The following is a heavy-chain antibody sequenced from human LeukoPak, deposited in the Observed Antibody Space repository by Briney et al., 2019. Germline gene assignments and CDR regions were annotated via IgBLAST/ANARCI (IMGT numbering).Heavy chain of an antibody. CDR2: IRSKANSYAT. V-gene: IGHV3-73*01. CDR3: TRPARPFDY. D-gene: IGHD6-6*01. J-gene: IGHJ4*02. CDR1: GFTFSGSA. Sequence: GGSLRLSCAASGFTFSGSAMHWVRQASGEGLEWVGRIRSKANSYATAYAASVKGRFTISRDDSKNTAYLQMNSLKTEDTAVYYCTRPARPFDYWGQGTLVTVSS.